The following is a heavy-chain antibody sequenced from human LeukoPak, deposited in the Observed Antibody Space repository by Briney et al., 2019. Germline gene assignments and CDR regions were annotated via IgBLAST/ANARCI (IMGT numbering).Heavy chain of an antibody. CDR3: ARGAHYYYGMDV. V-gene: IGHV4-30-2*01. CDR2: IYHSGST. CDR1: GGSISSGGYS. Sequence: SETLSLTCAVSGGSISSGGYSWSWIRQPPGKGLEWIGYIYHSGSTYYNPSLKSRVTISVDRSKNQFSLKLSPVTAADTAVYYCARGAHYYYGMDVWGQGTTVTVSS. J-gene: IGHJ6*02.